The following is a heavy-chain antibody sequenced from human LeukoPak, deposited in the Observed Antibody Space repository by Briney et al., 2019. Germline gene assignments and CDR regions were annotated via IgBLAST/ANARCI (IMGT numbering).Heavy chain of an antibody. V-gene: IGHV3-33*01. Sequence: GGSLRLSCAASGFTFSSYGMHWVRQAPGKGLEWVAVIWYDGSNKYYADSVKGRFTISRDNAKNSLFLQMSSLRAEDTAVYYCARDYSDISGLLSGAFDIWGQGTMVTVSS. D-gene: IGHD3-22*01. J-gene: IGHJ3*02. CDR1: GFTFSSYG. CDR3: ARDYSDISGLLSGAFDI. CDR2: IWYDGSNK.